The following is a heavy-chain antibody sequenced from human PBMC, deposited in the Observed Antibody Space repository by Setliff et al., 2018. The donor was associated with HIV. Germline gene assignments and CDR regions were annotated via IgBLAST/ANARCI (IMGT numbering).Heavy chain of an antibody. V-gene: IGHV3-66*01. Sequence: GGSLRLSCAASGFTVSNDYMSWVRQAPGRGLEWVSVIHSGGSTYYADSVKGRFIISRDNSKNTLYLQMNSLRAEDTAVYYCARDPGRYNGMDVWGQGTTVTISS. J-gene: IGHJ6*02. CDR3: ARDPGRYNGMDV. CDR1: GFTVSNDY. D-gene: IGHD1-20*01. CDR2: IHSGGST.